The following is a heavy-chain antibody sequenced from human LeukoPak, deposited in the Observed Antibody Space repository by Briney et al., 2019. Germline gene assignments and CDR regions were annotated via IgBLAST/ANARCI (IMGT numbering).Heavy chain of an antibody. Sequence: GASVKVSCKASGYTFTGYYMHWVRQAPGQGLEWMGWINPNSGGTNYAQKFQGRVTMTRDMSTSTVYMELSSLRSEDTAIYYCARAREWLRFHAFDIWGQGTMVTVSS. D-gene: IGHD5-12*01. CDR3: ARAREWLRFHAFDI. J-gene: IGHJ3*02. CDR2: INPNSGGT. V-gene: IGHV1-2*02. CDR1: GYTFTGYY.